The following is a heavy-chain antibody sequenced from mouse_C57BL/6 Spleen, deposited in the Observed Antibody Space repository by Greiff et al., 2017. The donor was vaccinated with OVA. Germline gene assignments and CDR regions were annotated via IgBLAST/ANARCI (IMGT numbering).Heavy chain of an antibody. V-gene: IGHV1-66*01. CDR2: IYPGSGNT. J-gene: IGHJ2*01. D-gene: IGHD1-1*01. Sequence: VQLQQSGPELVKPGASVKISCKASGYSFTSYYIHWVKQRPGQGLEWIGWIYPGSGNTKYNEKFKGKATLTADTSSSTAYMQLSSLTSEDSAVYYSALYYCGSQLDYWGQGTTLTVSS. CDR3: ALYYCGSQLDY. CDR1: GYSFTSYY.